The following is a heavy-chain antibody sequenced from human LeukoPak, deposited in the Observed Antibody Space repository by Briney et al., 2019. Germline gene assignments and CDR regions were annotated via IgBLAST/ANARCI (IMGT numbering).Heavy chain of an antibody. Sequence: SETLSLTCAVYGGSFSGYYWSWIRQPPGKGLEWIGEINHSGSTNYNPSLTSRVTISVDTSKNQFSLKLSSVTAADTAVYYCARETGDYYYYYMDVWGKGTTVTVSS. CDR2: INHSGST. CDR1: GGSFSGYY. V-gene: IGHV4-34*01. J-gene: IGHJ6*03. CDR3: ARETGDYYYYYMDV. D-gene: IGHD1-1*01.